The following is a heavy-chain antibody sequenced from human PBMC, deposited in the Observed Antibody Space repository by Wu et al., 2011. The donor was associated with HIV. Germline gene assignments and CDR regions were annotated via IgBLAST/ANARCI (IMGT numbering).Heavy chain of an antibody. CDR2: INPNSGAT. V-gene: IGHV1-2*02. Sequence: QVQLVQSGAEVKKPGASVKVSCKASGYTFTGYYMHWVRQAPGQGLEWMGWINPNSGATNYAQKFQGRVTMTRDMSISTAYMELSRLRSDDTAVYYCASWDYYDSNAYSVAEYFQHWGQGSLVTVSS. CDR1: GYTFTGYY. CDR3: ASWDYYDSNAYSVAEYFQH. D-gene: IGHD3-22*01. J-gene: IGHJ1*01.